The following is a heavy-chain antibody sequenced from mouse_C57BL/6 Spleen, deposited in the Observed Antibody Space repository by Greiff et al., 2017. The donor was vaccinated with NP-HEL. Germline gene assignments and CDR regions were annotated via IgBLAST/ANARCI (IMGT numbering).Heavy chain of an antibody. V-gene: IGHV1-18*01. CDR1: GYTFTDYN. CDR2: INPNNGGT. J-gene: IGHJ4*01. CDR3: ARWDDYGGYDAMDY. Sequence: EVQLQQSGPELVKPGASVKIPCKASGYTFTDYNMDWVKQSHGKSLEWIGDINPNNGGTIYNQKFKGKATLTVAKSSSTAYMELRSLTSEDTAVYYCARWDDYGGYDAMDYWGQGTSVTVSS. D-gene: IGHD2-4*01.